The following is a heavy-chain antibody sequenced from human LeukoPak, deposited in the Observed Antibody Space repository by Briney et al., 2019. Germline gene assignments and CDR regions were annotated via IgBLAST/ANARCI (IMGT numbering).Heavy chain of an antibody. CDR2: INHSGST. CDR1: GGSFSGYY. Sequence: PSETLSLTCAVYGGSFSGYYWSWIRQPPGKGLEWIGEINHSGSTNYNPSLKSRVTISVDTSKNQFSLKLSSVTAADTAVYYCARRRSRWLRYFDYWGQGTLVTVSS. D-gene: IGHD5-12*01. V-gene: IGHV4-34*01. J-gene: IGHJ4*02. CDR3: ARRRSRWLRYFDY.